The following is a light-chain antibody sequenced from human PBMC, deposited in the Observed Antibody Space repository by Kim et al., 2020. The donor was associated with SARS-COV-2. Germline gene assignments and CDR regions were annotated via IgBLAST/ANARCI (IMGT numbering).Light chain of an antibody. CDR2: DAS. J-gene: IGKJ1*01. CDR3: QQYRSWWT. V-gene: IGKV3-15*01. CDR1: QSIGNN. Sequence: SVSPGERATLFCRASQSIGNNLAWYQQKPGQAPRLLIYDASTRAIGIPARISGSGSGTEFTLTISSLQSEDFAVDYCQQYRSWWTFGQGTKVDIK.